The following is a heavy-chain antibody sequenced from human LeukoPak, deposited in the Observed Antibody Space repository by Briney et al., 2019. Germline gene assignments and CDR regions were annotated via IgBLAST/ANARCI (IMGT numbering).Heavy chain of an antibody. CDR3: AKAANYDILTGYYLDY. CDR1: GFTFSSNW. Sequence: PGGSLRLSCAASGFTFSSNWMHWVRQAPGKGLVWVSRINSDGSSTYYADSVKGRFTISRDNSKNTLYLQMNNLRAEDTAIYYCAKAANYDILTGYYLDYWGQGTLVTVSS. CDR2: INSDGSST. J-gene: IGHJ4*02. D-gene: IGHD3-9*01. V-gene: IGHV3-74*01.